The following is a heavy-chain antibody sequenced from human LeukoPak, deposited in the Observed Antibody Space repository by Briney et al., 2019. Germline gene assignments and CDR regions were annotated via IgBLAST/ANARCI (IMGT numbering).Heavy chain of an antibody. CDR2: IYPVDSAT. V-gene: IGHV5-51*01. CDR1: GYTLTSYW. Sequence: GEPLKISGKGSGYTLTSYWIGWARQIPGKGLDWIGIIYPVDSATTYSPSCQGEATISADKSISTAYLQWSSLKASDTAMYYGATHAREVTTFFPNYWGQGTLVTVSS. CDR3: ATHAREVTTFFPNY. D-gene: IGHD4-11*01. J-gene: IGHJ4*02.